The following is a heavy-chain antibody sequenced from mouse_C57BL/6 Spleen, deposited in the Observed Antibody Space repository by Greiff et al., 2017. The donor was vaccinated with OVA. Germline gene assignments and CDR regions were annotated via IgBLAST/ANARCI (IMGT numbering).Heavy chain of an antibody. D-gene: IGHD2-3*01. CDR3: ARSGDLYDSYAMDY. CDR2: IDPSDSYT. CDR1: GYTFTSYW. V-gene: IGHV1-59*01. Sequence: QVHVKQPGAELVRPGTSVKLSCKASGYTFTSYWMHWVKQRPGQGLEWIGVIDPSDSYTNYNQKFKGKATLTVDTSSSTAYMQLSSLTSEDSAVYYCARSGDLYDSYAMDYWGQGTSVTVSS. J-gene: IGHJ4*01.